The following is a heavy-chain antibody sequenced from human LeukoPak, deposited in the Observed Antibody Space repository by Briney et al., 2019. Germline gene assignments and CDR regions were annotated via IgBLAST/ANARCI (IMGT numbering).Heavy chain of an antibody. CDR3: ARAGTPITMIVVESNWFDP. D-gene: IGHD3-22*01. J-gene: IGHJ5*02. V-gene: IGHV4-39*07. CDR2: IYYSGST. Sequence: KSSETLSLTCTVSGGSISSSSYYWGWIRQPPGKGLEWIGSIYYSGSTYCNPSLKSRVTISVDTSKNLFSLKLGSVAAADTAVYYCARAGTPITMIVVESNWFDPWGQGTLVTVSS. CDR1: GGSISSSSYY.